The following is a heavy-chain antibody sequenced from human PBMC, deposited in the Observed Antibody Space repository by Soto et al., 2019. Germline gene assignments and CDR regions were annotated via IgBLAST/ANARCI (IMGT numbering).Heavy chain of an antibody. J-gene: IGHJ6*02. CDR2: IIPIFGTA. V-gene: IGHV1-69*13. D-gene: IGHD2-2*01. CDR3: AREAEYCSSTSCAAYYYYGMDV. Sequence: SVKVSCKASGGTFSSYAISWVRQAPGQGLEWMGGIIPIFGTANYAQKFQGRVTITADESTSTAYMELSSLRSEDTAVYYCAREAEYCSSTSCAAYYYYGMDVWGQGTTVTVSS. CDR1: GGTFSSYA.